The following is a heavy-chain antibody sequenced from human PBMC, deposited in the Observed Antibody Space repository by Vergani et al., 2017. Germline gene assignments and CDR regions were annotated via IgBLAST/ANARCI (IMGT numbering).Heavy chain of an antibody. CDR2: FDPEDGET. CDR3: ATLGLGYWSSTSCYRDYYYYMDV. V-gene: IGHV1-24*01. Sequence: QVQLVQSGAEVKKPGASVKVSCKVSGYTLTELSMHWVRQAPGKGLEWMGGFDPEDGETIYAQKFQGRVTMTEDTSTDTAYMELSSLRSEDTAVYYCATLGLGYWSSTSCYRDYYYYMDVWGKGTTVTVYS. J-gene: IGHJ6*03. CDR1: GYTLTELS. D-gene: IGHD2-2*01.